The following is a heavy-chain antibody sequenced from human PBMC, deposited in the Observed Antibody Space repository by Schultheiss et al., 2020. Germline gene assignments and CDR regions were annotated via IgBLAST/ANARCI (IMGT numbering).Heavy chain of an antibody. CDR3: ARDRKGFGELDY. CDR1: GGSFSGYY. CDR2: IYYSGST. V-gene: IGHV4-31*11. Sequence: SETLSLTCAVYGGSFSGYYWSWIRQHPGKGLEWIGYIYYSGSTYYNPSLKSRLNISVDTSKNQFSLKLSSVTAADTAVYYCARDRKGFGELDYWGQGTLVTVSS. D-gene: IGHD3-10*01. J-gene: IGHJ4*02.